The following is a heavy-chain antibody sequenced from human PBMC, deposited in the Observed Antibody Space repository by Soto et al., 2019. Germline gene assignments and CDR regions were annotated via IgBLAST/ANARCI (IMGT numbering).Heavy chain of an antibody. V-gene: IGHV3-30*03. Sequence: HPGGSLRLSCAASGFTFSSYGMHWVRQAPGKGLEWVAVISYDGSNKYYADSVKGRFTISRDNSKNTLYLQMNFLRAEDTAVYYCARNYYDSGGGFDYWGQGTLVTVSS. CDR1: GFTFSSYG. CDR3: ARNYYDSGGGFDY. CDR2: ISYDGSNK. D-gene: IGHD3-22*01. J-gene: IGHJ4*02.